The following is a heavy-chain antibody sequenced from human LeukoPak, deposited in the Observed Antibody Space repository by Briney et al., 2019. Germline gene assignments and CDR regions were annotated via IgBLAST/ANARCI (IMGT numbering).Heavy chain of an antibody. CDR1: GFTFSSYW. V-gene: IGHV3-74*01. Sequence: GGSLRLSCAASGFTFSSYWMHWVHQAPGKGLVWVSRINSDGSSTSYADSVKGRFTISRDNAKNTLYLQMNSLRAEDTAVYYCASAIAVAGNWYFDLWGRGTLVTVSS. CDR2: INSDGSST. D-gene: IGHD6-19*01. CDR3: ASAIAVAGNWYFDL. J-gene: IGHJ2*01.